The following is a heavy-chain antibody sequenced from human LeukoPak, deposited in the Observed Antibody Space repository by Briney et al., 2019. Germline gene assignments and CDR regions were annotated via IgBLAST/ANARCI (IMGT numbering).Heavy chain of an antibody. Sequence: GSSVKVSCKASGGTFSSYAISWVRQAPGQGLEWMGGIIPIFGTANYAQKFQGRVTITADKSTSTAYMELSSLRSEDTAVYYCARGGVIVWGYWYFDLWGRGTLVTVSS. CDR2: IIPIFGTA. CDR1: GGTFSSYA. CDR3: ARGGVIVWGYWYFDL. V-gene: IGHV1-69*06. D-gene: IGHD3-16*02. J-gene: IGHJ2*01.